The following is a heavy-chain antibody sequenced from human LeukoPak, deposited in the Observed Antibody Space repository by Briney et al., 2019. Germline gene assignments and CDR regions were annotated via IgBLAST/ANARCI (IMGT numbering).Heavy chain of an antibody. CDR2: IYYSGST. CDR1: GGSISSYY. D-gene: IGHD6-13*01. CDR3: ATGYSSSWYYPSIDY. V-gene: IGHV4-59*01. J-gene: IGHJ4*02. Sequence: SETLSLTCTVSGGSISSYYWSWIRQPPGKGLEWIGYIYYSGSTNYNPSLKGRVTISVDTSKNQFSLKLSSVTAADTAVYYCATGYSSSWYYPSIDYWGQGTLVTVSS.